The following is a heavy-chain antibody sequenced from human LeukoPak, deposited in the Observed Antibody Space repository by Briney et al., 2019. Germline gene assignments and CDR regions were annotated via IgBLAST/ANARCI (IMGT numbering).Heavy chain of an antibody. J-gene: IGHJ4*02. Sequence: ASVKVSCMASGYTFTSYGISWVRQAPGQGLEWMGWISAYNGNTNYAQKLQGRVTMTTDTSTSTAYMELRSLRSGDTAVYYCARDTYYYDSSGYGFFDYWGQGTLVTVSS. CDR3: ARDTYYYDSSGYGFFDY. V-gene: IGHV1-18*01. D-gene: IGHD3-22*01. CDR2: ISAYNGNT. CDR1: GYTFTSYG.